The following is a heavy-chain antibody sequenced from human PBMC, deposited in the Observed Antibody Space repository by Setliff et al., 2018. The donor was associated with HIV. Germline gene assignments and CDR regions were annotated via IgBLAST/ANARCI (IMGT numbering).Heavy chain of an antibody. J-gene: IGHJ3*02. CDR2: IIPSFDST. D-gene: IGHD2-21*01. V-gene: IGHV1-69*13. CDR3: ARLTYCGGDCYSTGASDI. Sequence: ASVKISCKASGGTFSTYAIGWVRQAPGQGLEWLGGIIPSFDSTKYAQKFQGRVTITADESASTAYMELSSLRSEDTAVYYCARLTYCGGDCYSTGASDIWGQGTMVTVSS. CDR1: GGTFSTYA.